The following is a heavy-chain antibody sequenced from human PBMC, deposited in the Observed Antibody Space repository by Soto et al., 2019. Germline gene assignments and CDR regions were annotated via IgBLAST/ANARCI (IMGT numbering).Heavy chain of an antibody. Sequence: EVQLVESGGGLVQPGGSLRLSCAASGFTFSSYSMNWVRQAPGKGLEWVSYISSSSSTIYYADSVKGRFTISRDNAKNSLYLQMNSLRDEDTAVYYCARASFRWEPSFDFDYWGQGTLVTVSS. CDR3: ARASFRWEPSFDFDY. CDR2: ISSSSSTI. J-gene: IGHJ4*02. D-gene: IGHD1-26*01. V-gene: IGHV3-48*02. CDR1: GFTFSSYS.